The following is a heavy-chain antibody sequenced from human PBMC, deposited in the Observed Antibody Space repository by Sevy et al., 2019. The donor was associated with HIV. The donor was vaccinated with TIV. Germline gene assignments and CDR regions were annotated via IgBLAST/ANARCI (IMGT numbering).Heavy chain of an antibody. V-gene: IGHV3-7*01. J-gene: IGHJ6*04. Sequence: GGYLRLSCAASGFTFSSYRMNWVRQAPGKGLEWVANIKEDGSDKYYVDSVKGRFTISRDNAQNSLYLEMNSLRAEDTAVDYCARWDVWGKGTTVTVSS. CDR1: GFTFSSYR. CDR3: ARWDV. CDR2: IKEDGSDK.